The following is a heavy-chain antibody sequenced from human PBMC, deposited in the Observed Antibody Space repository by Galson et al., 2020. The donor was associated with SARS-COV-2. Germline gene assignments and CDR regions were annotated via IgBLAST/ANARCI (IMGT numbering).Heavy chain of an antibody. V-gene: IGHV3-53*01. J-gene: IGHJ4*02. D-gene: IGHD3-10*01. Sequence: GGSLRLSCAASGFTVSSSYISWVRQAPGKGLEWVSLIYPNYNRLYADSVKGRFTISRDNSRNTLFLQMNSLRAEDTAVYYCLKEGDTINQDYWGQGTLVTVSS. CDR2: IYPNYNR. CDR1: GFTVSSSY. CDR3: LKEGDTINQDY.